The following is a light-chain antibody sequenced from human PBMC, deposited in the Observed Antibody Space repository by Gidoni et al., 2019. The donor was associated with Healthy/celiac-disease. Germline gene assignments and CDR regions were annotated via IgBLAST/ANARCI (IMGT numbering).Light chain of an antibody. CDR1: QSVSSY. J-gene: IGKJ4*01. V-gene: IGKV3-11*01. CDR3: QQRSNWPPELT. CDR2: DAS. Sequence: EIVLTQAPATLSLSPGERATLSGRASQSVSSYLAWYQQKPGQAPRLLIYDASNRATGIPARFRGSRSGTDFTLAISSLEPVDFAVYYCQQRSNWPPELTFGGXTKVEIK.